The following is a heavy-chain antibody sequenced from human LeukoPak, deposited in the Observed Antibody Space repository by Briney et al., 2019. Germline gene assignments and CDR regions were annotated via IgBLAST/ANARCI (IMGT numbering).Heavy chain of an antibody. Sequence: SETLSLTCNVSGRSISSHYWSWIRQSPGEGLEWIGYIYDTGIYDTENTNYNPPLRSRVTITMDMSKNQFSLNLASVTAADTAVYYCARVRVVAGTRSSWFDPCGQGTLVTVSS. CDR3: ARVRVVAGTRSSWFDP. CDR1: GRSISSHY. D-gene: IGHD6-19*01. J-gene: IGHJ5*02. CDR2: IYDTGIYDTENT. V-gene: IGHV4-59*11.